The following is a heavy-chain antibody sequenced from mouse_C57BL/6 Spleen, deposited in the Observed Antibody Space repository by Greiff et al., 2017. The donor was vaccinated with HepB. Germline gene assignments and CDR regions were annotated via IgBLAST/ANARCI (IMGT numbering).Heavy chain of an antibody. CDR2: IDPSDSYT. D-gene: IGHD1-1*01. CDR3: ARWEVEGYFDV. CDR1: GYTFTSYW. J-gene: IGHJ1*03. Sequence: QVQLQQPGAELVKPGASVKLSCKASGYTFTSYWMQWVKQRPGQGLEWIGDIDPSDSYTNYNQKFKGKATLTVDTSSSTAYMQLSSLTSEDSAVYYCARWEVEGYFDVWGTGTTVTVSS. V-gene: IGHV1-50*01.